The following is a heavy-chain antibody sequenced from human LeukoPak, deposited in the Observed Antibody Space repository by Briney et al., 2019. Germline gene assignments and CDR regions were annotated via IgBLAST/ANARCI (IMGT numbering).Heavy chain of an antibody. D-gene: IGHD6-13*01. CDR3: ARASGSSGHYYYYMDV. Sequence: SETLSLTCTVSGGSISRYYWSWIRQPPGKGLEWIGYIYYSGSTNYNPSLKSRVTISVDTSKNQFSLKLSSVTAADTAVYYCARASGSSGHYYYYMDVWGKGTTVTVSS. V-gene: IGHV4-59*01. CDR1: GGSISRYY. J-gene: IGHJ6*03. CDR2: IYYSGST.